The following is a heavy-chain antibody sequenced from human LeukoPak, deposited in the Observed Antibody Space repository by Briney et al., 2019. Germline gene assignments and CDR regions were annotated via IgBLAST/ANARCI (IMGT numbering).Heavy chain of an antibody. D-gene: IGHD6-19*01. Sequence: ASVKVSYKASGYTFTSYGITWVRQAPGQGLEWMGWIRGSNGDTNYAQKLQGRVTMTTDTSTSTAYMELRGLRSDDTAVYYCARAPTTYNNAWGGYWGQGTLVAVAS. CDR2: IRGSNGDT. J-gene: IGHJ4*02. V-gene: IGHV1-18*01. CDR1: GYTFTSYG. CDR3: ARAPTTYNNAWGGY.